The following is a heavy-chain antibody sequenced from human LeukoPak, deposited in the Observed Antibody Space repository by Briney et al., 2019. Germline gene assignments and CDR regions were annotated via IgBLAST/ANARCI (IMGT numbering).Heavy chain of an antibody. CDR3: AGPRIGGYFDY. D-gene: IGHD2-15*01. V-gene: IGHV4-39*01. CDR1: GGSISISSYY. J-gene: IGHJ4*02. Sequence: PSETLSLTCTVSGGSISISSYYWGWIRQPPGKGLEWIGSIYYSGSTYYNPSLKSRVTISVDTSKNQFSLKLSSVTAADTAVYYCAGPRIGGYFDYWGQGTLVTVSS. CDR2: IYYSGST.